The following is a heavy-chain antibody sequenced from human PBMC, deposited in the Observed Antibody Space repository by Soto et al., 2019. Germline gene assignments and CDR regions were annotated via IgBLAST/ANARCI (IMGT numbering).Heavy chain of an antibody. CDR1: GFTFSSYA. D-gene: IGHD6-13*01. CDR2: ISYDGSNK. Sequence: QVQLVESGGGVVQPGRSLRLSCAASGFTFSSYAMHWVRQAPGKGLEWVAVISYDGSNKYYADSVKGRFTISRDNSKNTLYLQMNSLRAEDTAVYYCARGNGGYSHSDYWGQGTLVTVSS. V-gene: IGHV3-30-3*01. J-gene: IGHJ4*02. CDR3: ARGNGGYSHSDY.